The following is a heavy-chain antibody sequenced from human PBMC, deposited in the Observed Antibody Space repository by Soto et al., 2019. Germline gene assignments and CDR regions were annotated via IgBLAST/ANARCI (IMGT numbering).Heavy chain of an antibody. CDR3: ARGILRPNHYMDV. V-gene: IGHV4-31*03. CDR1: GDSISRGGYF. CDR2: IYDSGSA. D-gene: IGHD1-26*01. Sequence: QVQLQESGPGLVKPSQTLSLTCIVSGDSISRGGYFWTWIRQHPGKGLEWIGYIYDSGSAFYNPSLKSRVTMSVDTSKNQFSLNLRSVTAADTAVFYCARGILRPNHYMDVLGKGTAVAVSS. J-gene: IGHJ6*03.